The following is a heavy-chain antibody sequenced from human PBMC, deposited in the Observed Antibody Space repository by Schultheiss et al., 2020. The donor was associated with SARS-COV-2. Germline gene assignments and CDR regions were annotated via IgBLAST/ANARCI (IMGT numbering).Heavy chain of an antibody. CDR1: GYTFTSYG. V-gene: IGHV1-69*13. Sequence: SVKVSCKASGYTFTSYGISWVRQAPGQGLEWMGGIIPIFGTANYAQKFQGRVTITADESTSTAYMELSSLRSEDTAVYYCARTLLDIVVVPAASPLYKCYGMDVWGQGTTVTVSS. CDR2: IIPIFGTA. J-gene: IGHJ6*02. CDR3: ARTLLDIVVVPAASPLYKCYGMDV. D-gene: IGHD2-2*03.